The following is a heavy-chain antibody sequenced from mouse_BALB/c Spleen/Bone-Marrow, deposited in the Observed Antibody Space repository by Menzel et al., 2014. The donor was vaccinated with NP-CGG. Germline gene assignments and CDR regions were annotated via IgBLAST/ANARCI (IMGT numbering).Heavy chain of an antibody. CDR3: TRRDRYDYYAMDY. Sequence: QVHVKQSGAELVRPGASVKLSCKASGYTFTSYWINWVKQRPGQGLVWIGNIYPSDSYTNYNQKFKDKATLTVDKSSSTAYMQLSSPTSEDSAVYYCTRRDRYDYYAMDYWGQGTSVTVSS. CDR1: GYTFTSYW. J-gene: IGHJ4*01. D-gene: IGHD2-14*01. V-gene: IGHV1-69*02. CDR2: IYPSDSYT.